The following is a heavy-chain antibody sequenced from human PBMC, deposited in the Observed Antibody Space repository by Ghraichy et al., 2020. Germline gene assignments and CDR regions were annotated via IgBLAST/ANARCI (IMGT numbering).Heavy chain of an antibody. Sequence: GGSLRLSCAASRFTFSAYDMTWVRQAPGKGLEWVSSNSGSGYGTYYADSVKGRFTVSRDNSKNALYLQMNSLRAEDSAIYYCAREGYYYGCDFWGQGILVTVSS. CDR1: RFTFSAYD. CDR2: NSGSGYGT. V-gene: IGHV3-23*01. CDR3: AREGYYYGCDF. J-gene: IGHJ4*02. D-gene: IGHD5-18*01.